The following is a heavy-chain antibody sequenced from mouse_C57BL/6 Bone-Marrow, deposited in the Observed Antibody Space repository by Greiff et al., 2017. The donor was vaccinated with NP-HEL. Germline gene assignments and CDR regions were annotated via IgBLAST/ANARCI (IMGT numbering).Heavy chain of an antibody. V-gene: IGHV14-2*01. Sequence: VQLQQSGAELVKPGASVKLSCTASGFNIKDYYMHWVKQRTEQGLEWIGRIDPEDGDTKYAPNFQGKATIPADKSSNTAYLQLSSLTSEDTAVYYCARKGSRYWYFDGWGTGTTVTVSS. CDR2: IDPEDGDT. CDR3: ARKGSRYWYFDG. CDR1: GFNIKDYY. D-gene: IGHD1-1*01. J-gene: IGHJ1*03.